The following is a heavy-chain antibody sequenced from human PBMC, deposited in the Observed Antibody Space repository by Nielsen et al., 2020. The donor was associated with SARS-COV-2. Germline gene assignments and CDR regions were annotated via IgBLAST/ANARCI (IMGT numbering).Heavy chain of an antibody. Sequence: SETLSLTCTVSGYSISSGYYWGWIRQPPGKGLEWIRSIYHSGSTYYNPSFKSRVTISVDTSKNQFSLKLSSVTAADTAVYYCARSPYDFWSGWDYYYYMDVWGKGTTVTVSS. CDR2: IYHSGST. D-gene: IGHD3-3*01. CDR3: ARSPYDFWSGWDYYYYMDV. CDR1: GYSISSGYY. V-gene: IGHV4-38-2*02. J-gene: IGHJ6*03.